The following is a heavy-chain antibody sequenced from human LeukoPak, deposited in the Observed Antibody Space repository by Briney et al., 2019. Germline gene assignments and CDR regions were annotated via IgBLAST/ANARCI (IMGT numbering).Heavy chain of an antibody. J-gene: IGHJ4*02. D-gene: IGHD5-24*01. CDR3: ARADRDGNKRFLD. CDR1: GFTFSSYS. V-gene: IGHV3-48*02. CDR2: VSNSGTTT. Sequence: PGGSLRLSCAASGFTFSSYSVIWARQAPGEGLEWVSYVSNSGTTTYYADSVKGRFTISRDNGKNLVSLQMNSLRDEDTAVYYCARADRDGNKRFLDWGQGTLVTVSS.